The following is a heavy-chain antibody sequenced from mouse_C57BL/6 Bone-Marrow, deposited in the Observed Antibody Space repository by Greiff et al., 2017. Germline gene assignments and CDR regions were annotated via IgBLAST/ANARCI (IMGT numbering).Heavy chain of an antibody. CDR3: ARVDLWLRRRVDYAMDY. CDR2: IYPRSGNT. Sequence: VKLVESGAELARPGASVKLSCKASGYTFTSYGISWVKQRTGQGLEWIGEIYPRSGNTYYNEKFKGKATLTADKSSSTAYMELRSLTSEDSAVYFCARVDLWLRRRVDYAMDYWGQGTSVTVAS. J-gene: IGHJ4*01. CDR1: GYTFTSYG. V-gene: IGHV1-81*01. D-gene: IGHD2-2*01.